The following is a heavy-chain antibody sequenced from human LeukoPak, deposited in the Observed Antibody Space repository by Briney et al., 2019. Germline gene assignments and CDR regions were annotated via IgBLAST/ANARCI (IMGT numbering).Heavy chain of an antibody. CDR1: GFTFSGYA. CDR3: ARRYCSSTSCYPRFDP. Sequence: GGSLRLSCAASGFTFSGYAMHWVRQAPGKGLEWVAVISYDGSNKYYADSVKGRFTISRDNSKNTLYLQMNSLRAEDTAVYYCARRYCSSTSCYPRFDPWGQGTLVTVSS. J-gene: IGHJ5*02. V-gene: IGHV3-30*01. D-gene: IGHD2-2*01. CDR2: ISYDGSNK.